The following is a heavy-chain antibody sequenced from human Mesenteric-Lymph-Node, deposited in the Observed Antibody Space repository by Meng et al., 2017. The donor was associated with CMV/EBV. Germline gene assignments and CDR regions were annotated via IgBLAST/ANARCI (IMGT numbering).Heavy chain of an antibody. D-gene: IGHD2-15*01. J-gene: IGHJ4*02. CDR3: ARLAKGGVVAATPPDF. CDR2: IDPNPTCT. Sequence: YSFSCSWSSWLRPLPGPGLGWMGMIDPNPTCTNSSPSFHGHVTVSADKSISTAYLQWGRLKASATAIYYCARLAKGGVVAATPPDFWGQGTLVTVSS. V-gene: IGHV5-10-1*01. CDR1: YSFSCSW.